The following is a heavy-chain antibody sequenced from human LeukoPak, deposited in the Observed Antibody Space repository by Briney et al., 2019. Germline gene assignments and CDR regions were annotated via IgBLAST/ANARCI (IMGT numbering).Heavy chain of an antibody. Sequence: PGGSLRLSCAASGFTFSNYWMSWVRQAPRKGLEWVAITNEDGSTKYYVDSLKGRFVISRDNAKNSLYLQMSGLRADDTAVYYCARDYWRSIEYWGQGALVTVSS. CDR3: ARDYWRSIEY. CDR2: TNEDGSTK. CDR1: GFTFSNYW. V-gene: IGHV3-7*03. J-gene: IGHJ4*02. D-gene: IGHD2-2*01.